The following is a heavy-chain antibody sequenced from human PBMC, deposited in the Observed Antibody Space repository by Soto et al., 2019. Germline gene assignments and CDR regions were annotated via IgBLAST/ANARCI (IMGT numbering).Heavy chain of an antibody. J-gene: IGHJ3*02. Sequence: GGSLRLSCAASGFTFSSYAMHWVRQAPGKGLEWVAVISYDGSNKYYADSVKGRFTISRDNSKNTLYLQMNSLRAEDTAVYYCAKDRGRNWNDGTDAFDIWGQGTMVTVSS. CDR1: GFTFSSYA. V-gene: IGHV3-30-3*01. D-gene: IGHD1-1*01. CDR2: ISYDGSNK. CDR3: AKDRGRNWNDGTDAFDI.